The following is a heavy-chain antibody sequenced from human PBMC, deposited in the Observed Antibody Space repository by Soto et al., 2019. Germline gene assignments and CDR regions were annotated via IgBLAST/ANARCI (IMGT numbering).Heavy chain of an antibody. J-gene: IGHJ4*02. CDR1: GYTFTSYY. Sequence: QVQLVQSGAEVKKPGASVKVSCKASGYTFTSYYMHWVRQAPGQGLEWMGIINPSGGSTSYAQKFQGRVTRTRDTTTSTVYRELSSLRSEDTAVDYCAKGDSGYDYGLDYGGQGTLVTVSS. CDR2: INPSGGST. CDR3: AKGDSGYDYGLDY. D-gene: IGHD5-12*01. V-gene: IGHV1-46*01.